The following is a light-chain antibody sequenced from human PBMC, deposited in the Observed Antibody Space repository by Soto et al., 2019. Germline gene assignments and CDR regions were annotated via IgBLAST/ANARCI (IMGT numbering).Light chain of an antibody. CDR2: EVN. CDR3: SSYAGTNNLGV. V-gene: IGLV2-8*01. J-gene: IGLJ3*02. Sequence: QSALTQPPSASGSPGQSVTISCTGTSSDIGGYNFVSWYQQHPGKAPTLIIYEVNKRPSGVPDRFSGSQSGNTASLTVSGLQADDEGDYYCSSYAGTNNLGVFGGGTKVTVL. CDR1: SSDIGGYNF.